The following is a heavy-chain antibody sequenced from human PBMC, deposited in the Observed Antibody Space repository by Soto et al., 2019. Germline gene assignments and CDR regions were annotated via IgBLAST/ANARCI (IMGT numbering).Heavy chain of an antibody. V-gene: IGHV1-46*01. CDR1: GYTFTSYY. CDR3: ARDGRYYDFWSGYRESMDV. CDR2: INPSGGST. J-gene: IGHJ6*02. Sequence: QVQLVQSGAEVKKPGASVKVSCKASGYTFTSYYMHWVRQAPGQGLEWMGIINPSGGSTSYAQKFQGRVTMTRDTSTSTVYLELSSLRSEDTAVYYCARDGRYYDFWSGYRESMDVWGQGTTVTVSS. D-gene: IGHD3-3*01.